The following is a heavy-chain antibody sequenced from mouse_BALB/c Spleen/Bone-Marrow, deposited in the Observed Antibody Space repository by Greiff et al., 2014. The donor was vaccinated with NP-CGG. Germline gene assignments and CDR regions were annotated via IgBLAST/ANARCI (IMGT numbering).Heavy chain of an antibody. J-gene: IGHJ4*01. D-gene: IGHD2-10*01. CDR1: GYSFTGYN. Sequence: EVQLQQSEPELGKPGASVKISCKASGYSFTGYNMYWVKQSHRKSLEWIGYIDPYNGGTSYNQKSKGKATLTVDKSSSTANMHLNSLTSEDSAIYYCAREAAYYGNYVAMDYWGQGTSVTVSS. CDR2: IDPYNGGT. CDR3: AREAAYYGNYVAMDY. V-gene: IGHV1S135*01.